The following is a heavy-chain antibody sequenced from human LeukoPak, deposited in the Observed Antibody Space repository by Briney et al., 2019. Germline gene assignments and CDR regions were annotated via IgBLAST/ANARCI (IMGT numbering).Heavy chain of an antibody. J-gene: IGHJ4*02. CDR3: ARDWKYCSGGSCYGGFDY. CDR1: GFTFRSYG. Sequence: PGTSLRLSCAGSGFTFRSYGMHWVRQAPGKGLEWVAVIWYDGSKKYYADSVKGRFTISGDNSKNTLYLQMNSLRAEDTAVYYCARDWKYCSGGSCYGGFDYWGQGTLVTVSS. V-gene: IGHV3-33*01. D-gene: IGHD2-15*01. CDR2: IWYDGSKK.